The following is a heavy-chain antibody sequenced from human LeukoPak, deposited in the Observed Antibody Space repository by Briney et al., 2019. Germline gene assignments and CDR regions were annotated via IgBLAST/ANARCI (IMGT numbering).Heavy chain of an antibody. J-gene: IGHJ4*02. CDR1: GYTLTDYY. V-gene: IGHV1-2*02. Sequence: ASVKVSCKASGYTLTDYYMHWVRQAPGQGLEWMGWINPNSGGTNYAQKFQGRVTMTRDTSISTAYMELSRLRSDDTAVYYCARAAVPAAHPYFDYWGQGTLVTVSS. CDR3: ARAAVPAAHPYFDY. D-gene: IGHD2-2*01. CDR2: INPNSGGT.